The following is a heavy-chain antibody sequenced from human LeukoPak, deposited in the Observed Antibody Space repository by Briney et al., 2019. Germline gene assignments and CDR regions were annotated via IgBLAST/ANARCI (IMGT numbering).Heavy chain of an antibody. J-gene: IGHJ4*02. CDR3: ARLTAAAGTGHFDY. CDR1: GGSISSSNW. D-gene: IGHD6-13*01. Sequence: PSETLSLTCAVSGGSISSSNWWSWVRQPPGKGLEWIGEIYHSGSTNYNPSLKSRVTISVDKSKNQFSLKLSSVTAADTAVYYCARLTAAAGTGHFDYWGQGTLVTVSS. CDR2: IYHSGST. V-gene: IGHV4-4*02.